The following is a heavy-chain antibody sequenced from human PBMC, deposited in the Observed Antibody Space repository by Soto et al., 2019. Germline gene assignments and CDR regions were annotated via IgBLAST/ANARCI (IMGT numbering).Heavy chain of an antibody. J-gene: IGHJ6*02. V-gene: IGHV4-59*01. CDR3: ARDGWFGESYYYYGRDV. D-gene: IGHD3-10*01. CDR1: GGSSSSYH. Sequence: SETLSLTWTVAGGSSSSYHWSWIRQPHGKGLEWIGYIYYSGSTNYNPSLKSRVTISVDTSKNQFSLKLSSVTAADTAVYYCARDGWFGESYYYYGRDVWGQGTTVTVSS. CDR2: IYYSGST.